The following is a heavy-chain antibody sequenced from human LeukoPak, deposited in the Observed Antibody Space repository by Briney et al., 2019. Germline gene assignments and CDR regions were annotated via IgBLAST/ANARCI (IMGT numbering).Heavy chain of an antibody. J-gene: IGHJ4*02. V-gene: IGHV3-48*04. CDR1: GFALSSFS. CDR2: ISSSSSTI. D-gene: IGHD3-10*01. CDR3: ARGRSSGTLHLNYFDY. Sequence: GGSLRLSCAASGFALSSFSMNWVRQAPGKGLEWVSYISSSSSTIYYGDSVKGRFTVSRDNAKNSLYLQMNSLRAEDTAVYFCARGRSSGTLHLNYFDYWGQGTLVTVSS.